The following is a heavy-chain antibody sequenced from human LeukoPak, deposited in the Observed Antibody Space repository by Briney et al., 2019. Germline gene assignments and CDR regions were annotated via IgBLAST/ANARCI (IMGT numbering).Heavy chain of an antibody. J-gene: IGHJ6*03. V-gene: IGHV3-48*03. Sequence: PGGSLRLSCAASGFTFSSYEMNWVRLAPGRGLGWVSYISSSGSTIYYADSVKGRFTIYRDNSKNTLYLQMNSLRDEDTAVYYCARGQGGYCSGGSCPAYYYYYMDVWGKGTTVTISS. CDR3: ARGQGGYCSGGSCPAYYYYYMDV. D-gene: IGHD2-15*01. CDR1: GFTFSSYE. CDR2: ISSSGSTI.